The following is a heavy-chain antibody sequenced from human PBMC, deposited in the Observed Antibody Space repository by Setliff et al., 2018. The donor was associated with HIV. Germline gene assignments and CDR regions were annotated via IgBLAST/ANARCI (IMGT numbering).Heavy chain of an antibody. CDR2: ISWNGGST. D-gene: IGHD5-12*01. CDR1: GFTFDDYG. J-gene: IGHJ5*02. CDR3: ARVASGYDYGWLDP. V-gene: IGHV3-20*04. Sequence: GSLRLSCAASGFTFDDYGMTWVRQAPGKGLEWLSGISWNGGSTGYADSVKGRFTVSRDNAKNTLYLQMNSLRAEDTAVYYCARVASGYDYGWLDPWGQGTLVTVSS.